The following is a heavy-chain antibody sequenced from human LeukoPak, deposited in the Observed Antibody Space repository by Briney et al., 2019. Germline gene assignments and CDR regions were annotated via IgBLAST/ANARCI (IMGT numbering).Heavy chain of an antibody. D-gene: IGHD3-3*01. Sequence: GGSLRLSCVGSDFTFRHYWMHWVRQAPGKGLVWVSRINSDGSSTSYADSVKGRFTISRDNAKNTLYLQMNSLRAEDTAVYYCARDPGGYDFWSGYFFVQYGMDVWGQGTTVTVSS. V-gene: IGHV3-74*01. CDR2: INSDGSST. CDR3: ARDPGGYDFWSGYFFVQYGMDV. CDR1: DFTFRHYW. J-gene: IGHJ6*02.